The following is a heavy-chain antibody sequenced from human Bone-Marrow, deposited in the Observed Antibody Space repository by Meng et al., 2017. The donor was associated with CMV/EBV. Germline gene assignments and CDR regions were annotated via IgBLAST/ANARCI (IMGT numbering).Heavy chain of an antibody. CDR2: IKQDGSEK. V-gene: IGHV3-7*01. CDR3: ARERWQNKRGFFDY. CDR1: GFTFSSYW. Sequence: GESLKISCAASGFTFSSYWMSWVRQAPGKGLEWVANIKQDGSEKYYVDSVKGRFTISRDNAKNSLYLQMNSLRAEDTAVYYCARERWQNKRGFFDYWGQGTQVTVYS. D-gene: IGHD2-15*01. J-gene: IGHJ4*02.